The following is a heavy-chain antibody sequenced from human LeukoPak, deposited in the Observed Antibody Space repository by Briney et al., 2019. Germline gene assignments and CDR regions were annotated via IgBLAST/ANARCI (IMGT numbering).Heavy chain of an antibody. CDR3: AREYDSSWSS. J-gene: IGHJ5*02. V-gene: IGHV3-23*01. CDR2: ISDNSGRI. Sequence: GGSLRLSCAASGFNFRTYAMSWVRQAPGKGLEWVSAISDNSGRIYYADSVKGRFTISRDNSKSTLFMQMNSLRAEDTAVYYCAREYDSSWSSWGQGTLVTVSS. CDR1: GFNFRTYA. D-gene: IGHD3-22*01.